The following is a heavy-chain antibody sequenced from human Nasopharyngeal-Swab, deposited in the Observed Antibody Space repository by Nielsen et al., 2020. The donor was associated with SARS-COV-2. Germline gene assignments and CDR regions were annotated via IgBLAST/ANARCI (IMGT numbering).Heavy chain of an antibody. CDR3: ARDNAFDI. CDR1: GFTFSSYW. Sequence: GESLKISCAASGFTFSSYWMSWVRQAPGKGLEWVANIKQDGSEKYYVDSVKGRFTISRDNAKDSLYLQMNSLRAEDTAVYYCARDNAFDIWGQGTMVTVSS. J-gene: IGHJ3*02. V-gene: IGHV3-7*03. CDR2: IKQDGSEK.